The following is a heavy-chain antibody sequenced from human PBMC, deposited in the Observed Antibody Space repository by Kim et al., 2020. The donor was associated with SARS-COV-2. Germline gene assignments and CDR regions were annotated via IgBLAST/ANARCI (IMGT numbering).Heavy chain of an antibody. Sequence: ASVKVSCKPSGYTLTSYAMHWVRQAPGQRLEWMGWINAGNGNTKYSQKFQGRVTITRDTSASTVYMELSSLRSEDRAVYYCARQGRWDAFDIWGQGTMVTVSS. J-gene: IGHJ3*02. CDR2: INAGNGNT. V-gene: IGHV1-3*01. CDR3: ARQGRWDAFDI. CDR1: GYTLTSYA.